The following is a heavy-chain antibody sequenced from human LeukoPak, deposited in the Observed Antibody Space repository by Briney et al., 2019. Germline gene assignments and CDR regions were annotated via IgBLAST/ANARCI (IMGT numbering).Heavy chain of an antibody. CDR3: ARVEEARIAAAGTVDY. CDR2: IYYSGST. CDR1: GGSVSSGSYY. D-gene: IGHD6-13*01. V-gene: IGHV4-61*01. J-gene: IGHJ4*02. Sequence: PSDTLSLTCTVSGGSVSSGSYYWSWIRQPPGKGLEWIGYIYYSGSTNYNPSLKSRVTISVDTSKNQFSLKLSSVTAADTAVYYCARVEEARIAAAGTVDYWGQGTLVTVSS.